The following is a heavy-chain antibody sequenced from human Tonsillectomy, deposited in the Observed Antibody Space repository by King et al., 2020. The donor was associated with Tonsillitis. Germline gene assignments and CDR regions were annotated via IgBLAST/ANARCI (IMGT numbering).Heavy chain of an antibody. Sequence: VQLVESGGGVVQPGRSLRLSCAASGFTFSSYAMHWVRQAPGKGLEWVAVISYDGSNKYYADSVKGRFTISRDNSKNTLYLQMNSLRAEDTAVYYCARARYPRDYYYGMDVWGQGTTVTVSS. CDR3: ARARYPRDYYYGMDV. CDR1: GFTFSSYA. V-gene: IGHV3-30*04. CDR2: ISYDGSNK. J-gene: IGHJ6*02. D-gene: IGHD1-1*01.